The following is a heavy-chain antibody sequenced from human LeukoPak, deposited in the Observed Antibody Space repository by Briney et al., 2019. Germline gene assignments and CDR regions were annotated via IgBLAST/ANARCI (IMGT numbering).Heavy chain of an antibody. J-gene: IGHJ4*02. Sequence: SVKVSCKASGGTYSSYTISWVRQAPGQGLEWMGGIIPMFGTANYAQKFQGRVTITMDESTSTAYMELSSLRSEDTAVYYCARDAYSSNWYYYFEYRGQGTLLTVSS. CDR1: GGTYSSYT. CDR2: IIPMFGTA. CDR3: ARDAYSSNWYYYFEY. V-gene: IGHV1-69*05. D-gene: IGHD6-13*01.